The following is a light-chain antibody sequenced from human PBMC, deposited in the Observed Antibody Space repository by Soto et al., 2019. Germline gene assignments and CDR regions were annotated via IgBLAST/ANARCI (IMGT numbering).Light chain of an antibody. J-gene: IGLJ1*01. V-gene: IGLV2-8*01. CDR2: EVN. Sequence: QSALTQPASVSGSPGQSITIFCTGTTSDIGASNHVSWYQQHPGKAPKLMIYEVNKRPSGVPDRFSGSKSGNTASLTVSGLQAEDEADYYCSSYAGSSNVFGTGTKLTVL. CDR3: SSYAGSSNV. CDR1: TSDIGASNH.